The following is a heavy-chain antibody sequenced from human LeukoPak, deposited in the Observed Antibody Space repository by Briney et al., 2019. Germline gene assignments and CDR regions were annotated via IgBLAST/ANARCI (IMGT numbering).Heavy chain of an antibody. CDR1: GFNIRTKA. CDR3: AKYQILSGTYCFDY. J-gene: IGHJ4*02. CDR2: ITVSGDVT. D-gene: IGHD1-26*01. V-gene: IGHV3-23*01. Sequence: PGGSLRLSCAASGFNIRTKAITWLGQAPGRGLAGVASITVSGDVTYYADSVKGRFTISRDNSTNILYLQMNSLRAEDTALYYCAKYQILSGTYCFDYWGQGTLVTVSS.